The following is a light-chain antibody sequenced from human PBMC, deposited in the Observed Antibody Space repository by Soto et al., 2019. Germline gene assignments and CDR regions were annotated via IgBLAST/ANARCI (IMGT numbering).Light chain of an antibody. Sequence: EIQMTQSPSSLSASVGDRVTITCRASQGIRSDLGWYQQKPGKAPKRLIYAASRLQSGVPSRFSAGGSGTEFILTISSLQPEDVATYYYLQHNDYPYTFGQGTKVDIK. CDR1: QGIRSD. CDR3: LQHNDYPYT. J-gene: IGKJ2*01. V-gene: IGKV1-17*01. CDR2: AAS.